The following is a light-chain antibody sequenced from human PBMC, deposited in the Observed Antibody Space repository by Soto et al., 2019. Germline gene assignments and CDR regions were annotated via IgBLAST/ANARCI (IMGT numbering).Light chain of an antibody. CDR2: DAS. V-gene: IGKV3-11*01. J-gene: IGKJ5*01. Sequence: EIVLTQSPATLSLSPGERATLSCRASQSVSSYLAWYQQKPGQAPRLLIYDASNRATGIPARCSGSGSGTDVPLTIRCLEPEDFAVYYCQQRSNWPITFGQGTRLDIK. CDR1: QSVSSY. CDR3: QQRSNWPIT.